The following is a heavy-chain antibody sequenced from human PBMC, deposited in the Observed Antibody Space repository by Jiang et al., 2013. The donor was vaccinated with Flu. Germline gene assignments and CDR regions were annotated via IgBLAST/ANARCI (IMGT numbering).Heavy chain of an antibody. Sequence: VTISVDTSKNQFSLKLSSVTAADTAVYYCARVGQLVPVEYYYMDVWGKGTTVTVSS. D-gene: IGHD6-13*01. V-gene: IGHV4-59*01. J-gene: IGHJ6*03. CDR3: ARVGQLVPVEYYYMDV.